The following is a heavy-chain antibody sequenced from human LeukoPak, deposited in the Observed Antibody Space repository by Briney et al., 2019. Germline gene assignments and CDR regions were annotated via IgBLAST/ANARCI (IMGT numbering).Heavy chain of an antibody. J-gene: IGHJ6*03. CDR3: ARQKRNYYYMDV. CDR1: GGSFSGYY. Sequence: KPSETLSLTCAVYGGSFSGYYWSWIRQPPGKGLEWIGEINHSGSTNYNPSLKSRVTISVDTSKNQFSLKLSSVTAADTAVYYCARQKRNYYYMDVWGKGSTVTVSS. V-gene: IGHV4-34*01. CDR2: INHSGST.